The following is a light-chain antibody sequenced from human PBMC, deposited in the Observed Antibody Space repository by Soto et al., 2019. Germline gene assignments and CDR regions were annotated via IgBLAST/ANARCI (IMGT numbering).Light chain of an antibody. CDR1: NSDLGAYDY. CDR2: EVF. V-gene: IGLV2-14*01. J-gene: IGLJ1*01. Sequence: ALTQPASVSGSPGQSITLSCTGTNSDLGAYDYVSWYQQHPGKAPRLLIYEVFNRPSGVSDRFSGSKSANTASLTISGLQADDEADYYCSSYTASSARVFGPGTKVTVL. CDR3: SSYTASSARV.